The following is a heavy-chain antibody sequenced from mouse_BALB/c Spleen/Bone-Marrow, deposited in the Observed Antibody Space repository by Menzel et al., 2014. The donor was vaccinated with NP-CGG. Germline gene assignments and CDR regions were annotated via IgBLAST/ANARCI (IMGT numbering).Heavy chain of an antibody. V-gene: IGHV1-9*01. J-gene: IGHJ4*01. CDR3: ASRYDTMDY. CDR2: ILPGSGSI. CDR1: GYTFSSYW. Sequence: QVQLQQSGAELMEPGASVKISCKATGYTFSSYWIEWVKQRPGHGLEWIGEILPGSGSIKYNEKFKGKAAFTADTSSNTAHMQLSSLTSEDSAVYYCASRYDTMDYWGQGTSVTVSS.